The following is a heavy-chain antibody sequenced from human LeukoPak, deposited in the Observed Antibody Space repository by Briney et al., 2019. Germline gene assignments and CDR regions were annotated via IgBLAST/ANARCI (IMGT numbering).Heavy chain of an antibody. CDR2: SHYSGSA. V-gene: IGHV4-59*02. CDR3: ARGLAAAGTSYFDY. CDR1: GASVRRYY. J-gene: IGHJ4*02. Sequence: SETLSLTCTVSGASVRRYYSSWIRQSPGKGLEWIGYSHYSGSANFNPSLKSRVTISVDTSKNQFSLKLSSVTAADTAVYYCARGLAAAGTSYFDYWGQGTLATVSS. D-gene: IGHD6-13*01.